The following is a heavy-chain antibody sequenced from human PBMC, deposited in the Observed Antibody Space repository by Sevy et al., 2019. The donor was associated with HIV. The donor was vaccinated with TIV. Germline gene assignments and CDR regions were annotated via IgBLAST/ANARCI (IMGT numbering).Heavy chain of an antibody. J-gene: IGHJ3*02. CDR1: GYSFTSYW. Sequence: GESLKISCKGSGYSFTSYWIGWVRQMPGKGLEWMGIIYPGDSDTRYSPSFQGQVTISADKSISTAYLQWSSMKASDTAMYYCARSVRQQLVPGDAFDIWGQGTMVTVSS. CDR2: IYPGDSDT. D-gene: IGHD6-13*01. V-gene: IGHV5-51*01. CDR3: ARSVRQQLVPGDAFDI.